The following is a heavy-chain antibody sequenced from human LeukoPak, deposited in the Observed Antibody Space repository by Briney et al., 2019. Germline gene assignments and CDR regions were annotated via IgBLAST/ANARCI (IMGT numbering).Heavy chain of an antibody. CDR2: IYTGGST. CDR3: AREGIAAAGNFDC. Sequence: GGSLRLSCAASGFTVSSNYMNWVRQAPGKGLEWVSVIYTGGSTYYADSVKGRFTISRDNSKNTLYPQMNSLRVEDTAVYYCAREGIAAAGNFDCWGQGTLVTVSS. CDR1: GFTVSSNY. V-gene: IGHV3-66*01. J-gene: IGHJ4*02. D-gene: IGHD6-13*01.